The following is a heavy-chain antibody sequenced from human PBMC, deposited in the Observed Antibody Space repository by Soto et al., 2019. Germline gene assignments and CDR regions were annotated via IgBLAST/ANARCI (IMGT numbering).Heavy chain of an antibody. CDR1: GGSISSYY. V-gene: IGHV4-59*01. J-gene: IGHJ4*02. D-gene: IGHD6-6*01. CDR2: IYYSGST. CDR3: ARTPAGYSSSSGRSEYYFDY. Sequence: SETLSLTCSVSGGSISSYYWSWIRQPPGKGLEWIGYIYYSGSTNYNPSLKSRVTISVDTSKNQFSLKLSSVTAADTAVYYCARTPAGYSSSSGRSEYYFDYWGQGTLVTVSS.